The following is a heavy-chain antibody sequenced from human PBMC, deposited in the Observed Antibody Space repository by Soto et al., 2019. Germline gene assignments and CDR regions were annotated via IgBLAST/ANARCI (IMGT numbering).Heavy chain of an antibody. D-gene: IGHD2-15*01. J-gene: IGHJ4*02. CDR3: ARDGIGGPTFRGYLAY. CDR1: GSIFRGYG. V-gene: IGHV3-33*01. Sequence: PGGSLRLSCAASGSIFRGYGMHWVRQAPGKGLEWVAVIRYDGSNINYADSVMGRFTISRDSSKNTLYLEMNSLRAEDTAVYYCARDGIGGPTFRGYLAYWVQGNLVTVSS. CDR2: IRYDGSNI.